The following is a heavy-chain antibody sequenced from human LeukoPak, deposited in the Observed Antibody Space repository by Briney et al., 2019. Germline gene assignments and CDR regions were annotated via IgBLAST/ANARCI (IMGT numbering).Heavy chain of an antibody. D-gene: IGHD6-13*01. CDR3: ARGGQQLESSHFDY. V-gene: IGHV1-8*01. CDR2: MNPNSGNT. J-gene: IGHJ4*02. CDR1: VYTFTIYD. Sequence: ASVTLSCKASVYTFTIYDIYWVRQATGHGLEWMGWMNPNSGNTGYEQTFQGRGTITRNTSIRTAYLELSSLRSEDTAVYYCARGGQQLESSHFDYWGQGTLVTVSS.